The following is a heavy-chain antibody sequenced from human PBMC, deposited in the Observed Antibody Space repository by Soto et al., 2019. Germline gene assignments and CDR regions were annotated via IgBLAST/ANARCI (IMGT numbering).Heavy chain of an antibody. CDR1: GGSISSGGYY. V-gene: IGHV4-31*03. Sequence: PSETLSLTCTVSGGSISSGGYYWIWIRQHPGKGLEWIGYIYYSGSTYYNPSLKSRVTISVDTSKNQFSLKLSSVTAADTAVYYCARALADTAMVMVVSPYGMDVWGQGTTVTVSS. J-gene: IGHJ6*02. D-gene: IGHD5-18*01. CDR2: IYYSGST. CDR3: ARALADTAMVMVVSPYGMDV.